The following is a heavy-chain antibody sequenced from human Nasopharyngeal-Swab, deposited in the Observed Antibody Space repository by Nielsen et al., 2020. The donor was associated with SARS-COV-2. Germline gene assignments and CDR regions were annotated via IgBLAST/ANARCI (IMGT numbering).Heavy chain of an antibody. J-gene: IGHJ4*02. CDR3: ARMDFIASRDY. D-gene: IGHD6-13*01. CDR1: GFSVSYNY. V-gene: IGHV3-53*01. CDR2: IYSRGET. Sequence: GEFLKISCEVSGFSVSYNYMSWVRQAPGKGLEWVAVIYSRGETHYTDSVRGRFTISRDNSKNMVNLQLNSLRAEDTAVYYCARMDFIASRDYWGQGTLVTVSS.